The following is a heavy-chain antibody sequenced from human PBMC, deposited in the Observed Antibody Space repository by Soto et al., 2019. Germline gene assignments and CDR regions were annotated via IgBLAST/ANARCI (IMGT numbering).Heavy chain of an antibody. D-gene: IGHD2-21*01. CDR1: GFSFSRFT. CDR2: ISGDGGYI. CDR3: AKDRDCVGGSFYFDF. Sequence: EVQLVESGGLVVPPGGSLRLSCAASGFSFSRFTMHWLRQTPERGLEWVSYISGDGGYIKYADFVRGRFTISRDNNKNALYLEMNSLRTADTAVDYCAKDRDCVGGSFYFDFWGQGALVTVSS. V-gene: IGHV3-43*01. J-gene: IGHJ4*02.